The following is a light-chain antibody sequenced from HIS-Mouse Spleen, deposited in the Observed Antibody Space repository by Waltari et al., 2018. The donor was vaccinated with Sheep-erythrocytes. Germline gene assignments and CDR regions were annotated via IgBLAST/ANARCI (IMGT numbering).Light chain of an antibody. J-gene: IGKJ5*01. Sequence: DIQLTQSPSSVSASVGDRVTIIGRAGQGIGRWLAWYQQKPGKAPKLLIYAASSLQSGVPSRFSGSGSGTDFTLTISSLQPEDFATYYCQQDNSFPDTFGQGTRLEIK. CDR3: QQDNSFPDT. CDR2: AAS. V-gene: IGKV1-12*01. CDR1: QGIGRW.